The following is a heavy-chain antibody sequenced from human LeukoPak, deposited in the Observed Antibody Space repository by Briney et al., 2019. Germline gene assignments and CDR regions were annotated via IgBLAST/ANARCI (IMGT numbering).Heavy chain of an antibody. D-gene: IGHD3-22*01. CDR1: GGTFSSYA. J-gene: IGHJ4*02. Sequence: GASVKVSCKASGGTFSSYAISWVRQAPGQGLEWMGGIIPIFGTANYAQKFQGRVTITTDESTSTAYMELSSLRSEDTAVYYCARERSVGRYYDSSGSLIDYWGQGTLVTVSS. CDR2: IIPIFGTA. V-gene: IGHV1-69*05. CDR3: ARERSVGRYYDSSGSLIDY.